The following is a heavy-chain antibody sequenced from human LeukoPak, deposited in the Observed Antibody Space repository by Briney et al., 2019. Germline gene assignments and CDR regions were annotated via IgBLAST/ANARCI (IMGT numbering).Heavy chain of an antibody. D-gene: IGHD2-21*01. CDR3: ARDMKYCGGIRCSEIDI. J-gene: IGHJ3*02. CDR1: GGSISSGSYY. Sequence: SQTLSLTCTVSGGSISSGSYYWSWIRQPAGKALEWIGRIYTRGSTNYNPSLKSRVTISVDASKDQFSLKLSSVTAADTAVYYCARDMKYCGGIRCSEIDIWGQGTLVTVSS. CDR2: IYTRGST. V-gene: IGHV4-61*02.